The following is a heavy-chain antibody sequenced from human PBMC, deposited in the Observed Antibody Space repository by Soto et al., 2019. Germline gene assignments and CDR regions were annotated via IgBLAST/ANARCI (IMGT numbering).Heavy chain of an antibody. J-gene: IGHJ4*02. Sequence: QVQLVESGGGVVQPGRSLRLSCAASGFTFSSYGMHWVRQAPGKGLEWVAVIWYDGSNKYYADSVKGRFTISRDNSKNTLYLQMNSLRAEDTAVYYCASSIPVEMATISGYWGQGTLVTVSS. CDR3: ASSIPVEMATISGY. D-gene: IGHD5-12*01. CDR1: GFTFSSYG. V-gene: IGHV3-33*01. CDR2: IWYDGSNK.